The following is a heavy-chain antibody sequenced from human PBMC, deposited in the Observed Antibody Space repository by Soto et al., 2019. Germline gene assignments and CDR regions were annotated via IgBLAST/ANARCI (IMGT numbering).Heavy chain of an antibody. CDR3: ATARTVNPGFDYCYGMDV. J-gene: IGHJ6*02. CDR1: GYTLTELS. D-gene: IGHD4-4*01. Sequence: GASVKVSCKVSGYTLTELSMHWVRQAPGKGLEWMGGFDPEDGETIYAQKFQGRVTMTEDTSTDTAYMELSSLRSEDTAVYYCATARTVNPGFDYCYGMDVWGQGTTVTVSS. V-gene: IGHV1-24*01. CDR2: FDPEDGET.